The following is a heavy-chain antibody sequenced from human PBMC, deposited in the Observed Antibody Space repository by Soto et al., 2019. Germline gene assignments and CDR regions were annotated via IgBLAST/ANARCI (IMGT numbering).Heavy chain of an antibody. V-gene: IGHV4-34*01. CDR2: INHSGST. J-gene: IGHJ4*02. CDR3: VRGRIVGATRRVYFDY. Sequence: PSETLSLTCAVYGGSFSCYYWSWIRQPPGKGLEWIGEINHSGSTNYNPSLKSRVTISVDTSKNQFSLKLSSVTAADTAVYYCVRGRIVGATRRVYFDYWGQGTLVTVSS. CDR1: GGSFSCYY. D-gene: IGHD1-26*01.